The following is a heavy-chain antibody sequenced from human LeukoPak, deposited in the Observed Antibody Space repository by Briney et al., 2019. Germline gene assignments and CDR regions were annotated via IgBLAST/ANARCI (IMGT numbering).Heavy chain of an antibody. D-gene: IGHD3-10*01. CDR2: INPSGGST. CDR1: GYTFTSYY. J-gene: IGHJ4*02. V-gene: IGHV1-46*01. CDR3: ARDKKLMYYYGPTIIGAPGY. Sequence: ASVKVSCKASGYTFTSYYMHWVRQAPGQGLEWMGMINPSGGSTSYAQKFQGRVTMTRDTSTSTVYMELSSLRSEDTAVYYCARDKKLMYYYGPTIIGAPGYWGQGTLSPSPQ.